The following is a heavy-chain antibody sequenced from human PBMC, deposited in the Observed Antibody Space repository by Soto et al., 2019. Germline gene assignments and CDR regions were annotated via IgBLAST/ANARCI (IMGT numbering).Heavy chain of an antibody. CDR3: ARMMGYLLGVDHYYDGMDV. J-gene: IGHJ6*02. CDR1: GYTFTDYY. V-gene: IGHV1-46*01. Sequence: QVQLVQSGAEVKKPGASVKISCTASGYTFTDYYMHWVRQAPGQGLEWMGVINPAAGDTTYAEKFPGRVTMTRDPSTRTVYMDMSILRSDDTAVYYCARMMGYLLGVDHYYDGMDVWGHGTAVTVSS. D-gene: IGHD3-16*01. CDR2: INPAAGDT.